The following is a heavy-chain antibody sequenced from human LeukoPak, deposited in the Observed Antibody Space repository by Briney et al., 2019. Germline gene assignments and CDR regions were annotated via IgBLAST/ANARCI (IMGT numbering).Heavy chain of an antibody. J-gene: IGHJ6*02. Sequence: GGSLRLSCAASGFTFSSYGMHWVRQAPGKGLEWVAVIWYDGSNKYYADSVEGRFTISRDNSKNTLYLQMNSLRAEDTAVYYCARDQGFGSSSLIYYYYGMDVWGQGTTVTVSS. D-gene: IGHD6-6*01. CDR3: ARDQGFGSSSLIYYYYGMDV. CDR1: GFTFSSYG. V-gene: IGHV3-33*01. CDR2: IWYDGSNK.